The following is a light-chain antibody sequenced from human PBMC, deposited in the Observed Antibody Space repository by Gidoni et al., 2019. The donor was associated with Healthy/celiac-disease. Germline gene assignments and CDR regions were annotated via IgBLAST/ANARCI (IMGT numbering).Light chain of an antibody. J-gene: IGKJ1*01. Sequence: DIVMTLSPATLSVSPGERATLSCRASQSVSSNLAWYQQKPGQATRLLIYGASTRATGIPARFSGSGSGTEFTLTISSLQSEDFAVYYCQQYNNWPPWTFGQGTKVEIK. CDR2: GAS. V-gene: IGKV3-15*01. CDR3: QQYNNWPPWT. CDR1: QSVSSN.